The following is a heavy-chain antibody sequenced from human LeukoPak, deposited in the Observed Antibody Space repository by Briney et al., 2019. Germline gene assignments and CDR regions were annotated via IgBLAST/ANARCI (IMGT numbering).Heavy chain of an antibody. V-gene: IGHV3-30*18. J-gene: IGHJ4*02. CDR2: ISYDGSNK. D-gene: IGHD5-18*01. CDR3: AKGGYPLDY. CDR1: GFTFSSYG. Sequence: GGSLRLSCAASGFTFSSYGMHWVRQAPGKGLEWVAVISYDGSNKYYADSVKGRFTISRDNSKNTLYLQMNSLRAEDTAVYYCAKGGYPLDYWGQGTLVTVSS.